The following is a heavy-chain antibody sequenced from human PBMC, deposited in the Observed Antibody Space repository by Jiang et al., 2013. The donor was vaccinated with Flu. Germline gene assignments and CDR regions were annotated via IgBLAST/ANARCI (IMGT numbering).Heavy chain of an antibody. V-gene: IGHV1-2*02. CDR2: IKIRTGET. D-gene: IGHD5-18*01. J-gene: IGHJ4*02. CDR3: ARDPDTPMPIDF. Sequence: GAEVKKPGASVKVSCVASGHTFTDYFIHWVRQAPGQGLEWMGWIKIRTGETNYGQRFQDRVTLTRDTSINTAYMELSGLRSADTAVYYCARDPDTPMPIDFWGQGTLVT. CDR1: GHTFTDYF.